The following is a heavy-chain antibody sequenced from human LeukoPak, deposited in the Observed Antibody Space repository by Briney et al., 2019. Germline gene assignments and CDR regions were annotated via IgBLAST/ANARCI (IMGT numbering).Heavy chain of an antibody. CDR3: AKERIVGATAMDY. J-gene: IGHJ4*02. CDR1: GFTFSSYG. Sequence: PGGSLRLSCAASGFTFSSYGMHWVRQAPGKGLEWVAVISYDGSNKYYADSVKGRFTISRDNSKNTLYLQMNSLRAEDTAVYYCAKERIVGATAMDYWGQGTLVTVSS. V-gene: IGHV3-30*18. D-gene: IGHD1-26*01. CDR2: ISYDGSNK.